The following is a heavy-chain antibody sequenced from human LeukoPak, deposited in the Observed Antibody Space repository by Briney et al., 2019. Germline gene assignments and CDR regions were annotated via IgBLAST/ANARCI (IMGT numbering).Heavy chain of an antibody. CDR2: IIPIFGTA. D-gene: IGHD3-10*01. V-gene: IGHV1-69*13. Sequence: APVKVSCKASGGTFSSYAISWVRQAPGQGLEWMGGIIPIFGTANYAQKFQGRVTITADESTSTAYMELSSLRSEDTAVYYCASGLLWLKYYFDYWGQGTLVTVSS. CDR3: ASGLLWLKYYFDY. CDR1: GGTFSSYA. J-gene: IGHJ4*02.